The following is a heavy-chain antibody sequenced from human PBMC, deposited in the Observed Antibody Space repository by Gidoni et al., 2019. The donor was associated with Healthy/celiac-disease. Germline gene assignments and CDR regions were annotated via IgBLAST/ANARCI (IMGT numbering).Heavy chain of an antibody. D-gene: IGHD3-10*01. CDR3: ARDKTALWFGDYGMDV. Sequence: EVQLVESGGGLVQPGGSLRLSCAASGFTFSSYWMSWVRQAPGKGLEWVANIKQDGSEKYYVDSVKGRFTISRDNAKNSLYLQMNSLRAEDTAVYYCARDKTALWFGDYGMDVWGQGTTVTVSS. CDR2: IKQDGSEK. CDR1: GFTFSSYW. J-gene: IGHJ6*02. V-gene: IGHV3-7*05.